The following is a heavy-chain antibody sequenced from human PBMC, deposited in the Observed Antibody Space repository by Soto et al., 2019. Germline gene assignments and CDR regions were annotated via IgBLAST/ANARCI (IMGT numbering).Heavy chain of an antibody. J-gene: IGHJ6*02. D-gene: IGHD3-9*01. Sequence: PSETLSLTCTVSGGSISSSIYYWGWIRQPPGKGLEWIGSIYYSGSTYYNPSLKSRVTISVDTSKNQFSLKLSSVTAADTAVYYCARRSVLRYFDWLLPENHYYYCGMDVWGQGTTVTVSS. CDR1: GGSISSSIYY. V-gene: IGHV4-39*01. CDR3: ARRSVLRYFDWLLPENHYYYCGMDV. CDR2: IYYSGST.